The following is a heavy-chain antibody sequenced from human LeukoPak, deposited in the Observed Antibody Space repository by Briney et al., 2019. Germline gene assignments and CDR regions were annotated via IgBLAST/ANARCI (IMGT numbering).Heavy chain of an antibody. V-gene: IGHV4-39*01. CDR3: ARRGVAAFDP. Sequence: SETLSLTCTVSGGSISSSSYYWGWIRQPPGKGLEWIGSIYYSGSTYYNPSLKSRVTISVDTSKNQFSPKLSSVTAANTAVYYCARRGVAAFDPWGQGTLVTVSS. J-gene: IGHJ5*02. CDR1: GGSISSSSYY. D-gene: IGHD3-16*01. CDR2: IYYSGST.